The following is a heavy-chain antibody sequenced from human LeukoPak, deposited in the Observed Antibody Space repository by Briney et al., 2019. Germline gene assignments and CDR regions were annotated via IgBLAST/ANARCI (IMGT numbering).Heavy chain of an antibody. CDR1: GYSIRSGYY. Sequence: SETLSLTCAVSGYSIRSGYYWGWIRQPPGKGLEWIGSIYHSGSTYYNPSLKSRVTISVDTSKNQFSLKLSSVTAADTAVYYCARQYDYGFWFDPWGQGTLVTVSS. D-gene: IGHD4-17*01. CDR2: IYHSGST. J-gene: IGHJ5*02. CDR3: ARQYDYGFWFDP. V-gene: IGHV4-38-2*01.